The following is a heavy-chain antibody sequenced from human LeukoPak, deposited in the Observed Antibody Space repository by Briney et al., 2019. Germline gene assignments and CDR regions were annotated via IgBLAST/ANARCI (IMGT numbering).Heavy chain of an antibody. Sequence: ASVKVSCKASGYTFTSYGISWVRQAPGQGREWMGWISAYNGNTNYAQKRQGRVTMTTDTSTSTAYMELRSLRSDATAVYYCARRYYDSSGYYYFDYWGKGTLVTVSS. V-gene: IGHV1-18*01. CDR2: ISAYNGNT. D-gene: IGHD3-22*01. CDR1: GYTFTSYG. J-gene: IGHJ4*02. CDR3: ARRYYDSSGYYYFDY.